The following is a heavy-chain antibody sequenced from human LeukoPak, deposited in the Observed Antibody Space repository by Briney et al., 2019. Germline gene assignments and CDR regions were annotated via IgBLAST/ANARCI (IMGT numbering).Heavy chain of an antibody. CDR1: GDSMNNYY. V-gene: IGHV4-59*01. J-gene: IGHJ4*02. CDR2: INDSGST. Sequence: SETLSLTCNVFGDSMNNYYWSWIRQPPGKGLEWIGNINDSGSTNSNPSLKSRATISVDMSRKHFFLDLSSVTAADTAVYYCARAVHYSGTSDQYTGGWYYFEFWGQGTLVTVSS. D-gene: IGHD3-10*01. CDR3: ARAVHYSGTSDQYTGGWYYFEF.